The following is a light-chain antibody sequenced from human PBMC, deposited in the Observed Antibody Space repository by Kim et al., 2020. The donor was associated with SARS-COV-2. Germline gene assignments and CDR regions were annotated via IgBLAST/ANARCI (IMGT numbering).Light chain of an antibody. CDR3: QQYTNWPPYT. J-gene: IGKJ2*01. Sequence: EIVMTKSPATLSVSPGERATLSCRASQSITRNLAWYQQKPGQAPRLLMYDASTRATGIPARFSGSGSGTEFTLTISSLQSEDFAVYYCQQYTNWPPYTFGQGTKLEI. V-gene: IGKV3-15*01. CDR1: QSITRN. CDR2: DAS.